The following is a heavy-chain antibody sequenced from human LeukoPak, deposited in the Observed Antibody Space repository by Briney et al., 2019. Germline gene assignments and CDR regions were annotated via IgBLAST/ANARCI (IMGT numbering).Heavy chain of an antibody. CDR1: GGTFSSYA. Sequence: SVKVSCKASGGTFSSYAISWVRQAPGQGLEWMGGIIPIFGTANYAQKFQGRVTITTDESTSTAYMELSSLRSEDTAVYYCARGGGKMGRGTFSYWGQGTLVTVSS. D-gene: IGHD3-10*01. J-gene: IGHJ4*02. CDR3: ARGGGKMGRGTFSY. V-gene: IGHV1-69*05. CDR2: IIPIFGTA.